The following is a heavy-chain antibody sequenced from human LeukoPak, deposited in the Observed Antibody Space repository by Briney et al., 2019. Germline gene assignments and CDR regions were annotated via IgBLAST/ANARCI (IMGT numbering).Heavy chain of an antibody. D-gene: IGHD3-10*01. V-gene: IGHV1-18*01. CDR1: GYTFTSYG. CDR3: ARAGITMVRGVIITMYYFDY. CDR2: ISAYNGNT. J-gene: IGHJ4*02. Sequence: ASVKVSCKASGYTFTSYGISWVRQAPGQGLEWMGWISAYNGNTNYAQKLQGRVTMTTDTSTSTAYMELRSLRSDDTAVYYCARAGITMVRGVIITMYYFDYWGQGTLVTVSS.